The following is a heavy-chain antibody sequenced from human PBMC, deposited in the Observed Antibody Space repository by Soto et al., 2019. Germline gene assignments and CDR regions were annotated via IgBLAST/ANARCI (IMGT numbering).Heavy chain of an antibody. D-gene: IGHD6-19*01. CDR1: GYTFTGYA. J-gene: IGHJ4*02. CDR2: INAGNGNT. CDR3: ARAVAVPADFDY. Sequence: QDQLVQSGAEEKKPGASVKVSCKASGYTFTGYAMHWVRQAPGQRLEWMGWINAGNGNTKYSQKFRGRVTITRDTSASTAYMELSSLRSEDTAVYYCARAVAVPADFDYWGQGTLVTVSS. V-gene: IGHV1-3*05.